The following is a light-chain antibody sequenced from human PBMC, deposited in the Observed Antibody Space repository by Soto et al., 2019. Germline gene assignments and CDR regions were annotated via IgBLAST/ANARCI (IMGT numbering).Light chain of an antibody. J-gene: IGKJ1*01. CDR2: AAS. Sequence: DIQMTQSPSSLSASVGDTVTITCRASQGIIDYLAWYQQRPGKVPKLLIYAASTLQTGVPSRFSGSGAGTDFTLTLSSLEPEDVGTYYCQEYDTAPQPFGQGPKVEIK. CDR3: QEYDTAPQP. V-gene: IGKV1-27*01. CDR1: QGIIDY.